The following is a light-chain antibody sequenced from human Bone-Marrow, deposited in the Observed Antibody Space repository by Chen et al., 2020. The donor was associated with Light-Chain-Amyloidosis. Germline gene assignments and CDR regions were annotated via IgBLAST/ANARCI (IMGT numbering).Light chain of an antibody. CDR1: QSVSSH. J-gene: IGKJ2*03. Sequence: EIVLTQSPATLSLSPGERATLSCRADQSVSSHLAWYQQKPGQAPRLLIYDASNRATDIPARFSGRGAGPDFTLTSSSLEPEEFAVYDGQQRKSWNPEFSFGQGNMMEIK. CDR3: QQRKSWNPEFS. V-gene: IGKV3D-11*02. CDR2: DAS.